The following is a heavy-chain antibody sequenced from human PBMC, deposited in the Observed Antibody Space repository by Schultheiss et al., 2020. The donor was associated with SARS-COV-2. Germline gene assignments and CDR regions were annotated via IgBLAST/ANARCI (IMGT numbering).Heavy chain of an antibody. J-gene: IGHJ4*02. CDR3: ARDEDY. V-gene: IGHV1-3*01. Sequence: ASVKVSCKASGGTFNNHGIAWVRQAPGQGLEWMGWIHAGSGDTRYSQNFQGRVTLTRDTSASTAYMELSSLRSEDTAVYYCARDEDYWGQGFLVTVSS. CDR1: GGTFNNHG. CDR2: IHAGSGDT.